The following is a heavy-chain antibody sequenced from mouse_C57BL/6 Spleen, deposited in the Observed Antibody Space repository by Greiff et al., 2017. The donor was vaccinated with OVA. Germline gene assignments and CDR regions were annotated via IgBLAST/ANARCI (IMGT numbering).Heavy chain of an antibody. V-gene: IGHV2-6*03. CDR1: GFSLTSYG. Sequence: VQLQESGPGLVAPSQSLSITCTVSGFSLTSYGVHWVRQPPGKGLEWLVVIWSDGSTTYNSALKSRLSISKDNSKSQVFLKMNSLQTDDTAMYYCATYYYGSSYGNYAMDYWGQGTSVTVSS. CDR2: IWSDGST. D-gene: IGHD1-1*01. J-gene: IGHJ4*01. CDR3: ATYYYGSSYGNYAMDY.